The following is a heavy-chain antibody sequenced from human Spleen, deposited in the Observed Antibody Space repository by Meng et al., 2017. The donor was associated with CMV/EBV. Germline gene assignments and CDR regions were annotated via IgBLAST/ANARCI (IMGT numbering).Heavy chain of an antibody. J-gene: IGHJ4*02. V-gene: IGHV1-2*02. CDR1: GGPFSSYT. D-gene: IGHD2-2*02. Sequence: ASVKVSCKASGGPFSSYTISWVRQAPGQGLEWMGWINPKSGGTNSAQKFRGRVIMTRDTSISTAYMELSRLTSDDTAMYYCARGRYCSSTSCYTGGEVDYWGQGTLVTVSS. CDR3: ARGRYCSSTSCYTGGEVDY. CDR2: INPKSGGT.